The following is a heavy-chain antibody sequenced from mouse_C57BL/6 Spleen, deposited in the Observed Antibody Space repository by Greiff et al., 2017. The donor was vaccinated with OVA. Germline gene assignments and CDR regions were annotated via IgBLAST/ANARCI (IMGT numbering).Heavy chain of an antibody. CDR3: ARSYYGSSYDAMDY. J-gene: IGHJ4*01. CDR1: GYTFTSYW. V-gene: IGHV1-64*01. Sequence: QVQLQQPGAELVKPGASVKLSCKASGYTFTSYWMHWVKQRPGQGLEWIGMIHPNSGSTNYNEKFKSKATLTVDKSSSTAYMQLSSLTSEDSAVYYCARSYYGSSYDAMDYWGQGTSVTVSS. D-gene: IGHD1-1*01. CDR2: IHPNSGST.